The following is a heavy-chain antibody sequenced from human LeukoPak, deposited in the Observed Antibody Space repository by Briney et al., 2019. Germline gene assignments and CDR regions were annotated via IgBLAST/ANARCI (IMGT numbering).Heavy chain of an antibody. J-gene: IGHJ3*02. D-gene: IGHD3-22*01. V-gene: IGHV3-23*01. CDR2: ISGSGGST. CDR1: GFTFSSYA. CDR3: ATDVRYYDSSGYYYGAFDI. Sequence: GGSLRLSCAASGFTFSSYAMSWVRQAPGKGLEWVSAISGSGGSTYYADSVKGRFTISRDNSKNTPYLQMNSLRAEDTAVYYCATDVRYYDSSGYYYGAFDIWGQGTMVTVSS.